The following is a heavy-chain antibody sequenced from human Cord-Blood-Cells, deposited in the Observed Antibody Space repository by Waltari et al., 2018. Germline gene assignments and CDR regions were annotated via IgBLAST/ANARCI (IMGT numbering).Heavy chain of an antibody. CDR2: ISWNSGSI. J-gene: IGHJ3*02. D-gene: IGHD7-27*01. V-gene: IGHV3-9*03. Sequence: EVQLVESGGGLVQPGRSLRLSCAASGFTFDDYAMPWVRHAPGKGLECVSGISWNSGSIGYADSVKGRFTISRDNAKNSLYLQMNSLRAEDMALYYCAKGTELGINDAFDIWGQGTMVTVSS. CDR3: AKGTELGINDAFDI. CDR1: GFTFDDYA.